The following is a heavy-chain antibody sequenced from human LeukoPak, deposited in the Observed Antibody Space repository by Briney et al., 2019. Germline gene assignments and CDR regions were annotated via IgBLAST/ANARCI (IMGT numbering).Heavy chain of an antibody. D-gene: IGHD6-13*01. V-gene: IGHV3-30*02. J-gene: IGHJ1*01. CDR2: IQYDDSVE. CDR3: AKTVSSWEISAEYFQH. CDR1: GFSFKKYG. Sequence: PGGSLRLSCTASGFSFKKYGTHWVRQAPGKGLEWVTFIQYDDSVEFYADSVKGRFTISRDNSKNTVYLQMNSLRAEDTAVYYCAKTVSSWEISAEYFQHWGQGTLVTVSS.